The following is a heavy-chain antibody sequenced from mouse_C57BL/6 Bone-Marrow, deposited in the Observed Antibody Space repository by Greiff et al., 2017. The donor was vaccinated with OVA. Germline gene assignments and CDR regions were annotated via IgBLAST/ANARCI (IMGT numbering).Heavy chain of an antibody. V-gene: IGHV1-4*01. CDR3: ARTGALDY. Sequence: VQLQQSVAELARPGASVKMSCKASGYTFTSYTMHWVKQRPGQGLEWIGYINPSSGYTKYNQKFKDKATLTADKSSSTAYMQLSSLTSEDSAVYYCARTGALDYWGQGTTLTVSS. D-gene: IGHD4-1*01. CDR2: INPSSGYT. CDR1: GYTFTSYT. J-gene: IGHJ2*01.